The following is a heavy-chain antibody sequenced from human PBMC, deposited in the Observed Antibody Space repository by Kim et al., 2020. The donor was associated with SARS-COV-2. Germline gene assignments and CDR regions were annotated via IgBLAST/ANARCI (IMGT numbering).Heavy chain of an antibody. CDR1: GFTFSSYG. CDR2: IWYDGSNK. V-gene: IGHV3-33*01. Sequence: GGSLRLSCAASGFTFSSYGMHWVRQAPGKGLEWVAVIWYDGSNKYYADSVKGRFTISRDNSKNTLYLQMNSLRAEDTAVYYCARDYAKTTDYAKNSPYYYGMDVWGQGTTVTVS. CDR3: ARDYAKTTDYAKNSPYYYGMDV. J-gene: IGHJ6*02. D-gene: IGHD4-17*01.